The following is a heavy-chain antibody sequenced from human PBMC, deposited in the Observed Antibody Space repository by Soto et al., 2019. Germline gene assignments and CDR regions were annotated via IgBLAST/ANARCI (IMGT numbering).Heavy chain of an antibody. J-gene: IGHJ4*02. CDR3: AHSLIPNWGSRGAFDY. CDR2: IYWDDDK. V-gene: IGHV2-5*02. Sequence: SGPTLVDPTQTLTLTCTFSGFSLSTSGVGVGWIRQPPGKALEWLALIYWDDDKRYSPSLKSRLTITKDTSKNQVVLAMTNMDPVDTATYYCAHSLIPNWGSRGAFDYWGQGTLVTVSS. D-gene: IGHD7-27*01. CDR1: GFSLSTSGVG.